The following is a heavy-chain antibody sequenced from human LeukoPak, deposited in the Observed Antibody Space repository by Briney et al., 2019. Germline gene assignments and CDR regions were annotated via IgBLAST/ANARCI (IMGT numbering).Heavy chain of an antibody. Sequence: PSETLSLTCTVSGGSISSSSYYWGWIRQPPGKGLEWIGSIYYSGRTRYNPSLKSPVTISVDTSKNQFSLRLSSVTAADTAVYFCARGQKYRYGYTVTELGSGYFDYWGQGTLVTVSS. J-gene: IGHJ4*02. CDR1: GGSISSSSYY. V-gene: IGHV4-39*07. CDR2: IYYSGRT. D-gene: IGHD5-18*01. CDR3: ARGQKYRYGYTVTELGSGYFDY.